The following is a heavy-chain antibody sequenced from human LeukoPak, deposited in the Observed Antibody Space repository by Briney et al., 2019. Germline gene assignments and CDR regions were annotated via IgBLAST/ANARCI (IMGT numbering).Heavy chain of an antibody. CDR2: IYSGGST. CDR1: GFTVSSNY. Sequence: GGSLRLSCAASGFTVSSNYMSWVRQAPGKGLEWVSVIYSGGSTYYADSVKGRFTISRDNSKNTLYLQMNSLRAEDTAVYYCARDQISSGYSYGIALDYWGQGTLVTVSS. CDR3: ARDQISSGYSYGIALDY. V-gene: IGHV3-53*01. J-gene: IGHJ4*02. D-gene: IGHD5-18*01.